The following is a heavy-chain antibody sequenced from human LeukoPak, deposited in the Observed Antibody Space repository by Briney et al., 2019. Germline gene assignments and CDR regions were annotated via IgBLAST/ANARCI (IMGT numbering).Heavy chain of an antibody. CDR3: ARYITSPTQYFDS. CDR1: GGSISNYY. V-gene: IGHV4-59*01. Sequence: SETLSLTCTVSGGSISNYYWSWIRQPPGKGLEWIGYIFYSGNTNYNPSLKSRVTISVDTSKNELSLKLSSVTAADTAVYYCARYITSPTQYFDSWGQGTLVTVSS. CDR2: IFYSGNT. J-gene: IGHJ4*02.